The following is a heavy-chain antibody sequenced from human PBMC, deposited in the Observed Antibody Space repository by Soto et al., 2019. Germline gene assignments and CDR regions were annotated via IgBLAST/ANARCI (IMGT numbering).Heavy chain of an antibody. J-gene: IGHJ1*01. V-gene: IGHV3-21*01. Sequence: GGSLRLSCAASGFTFSSYSMNRVRQAPGKGLEWVSSISSSSSYIYYADSAKGRFTISRDNAKNSLYLQMNSLRAEDTAVYYCARVISSGWYAAEYFQHWGQGTLVTVSS. CDR2: ISSSSSYI. CDR1: GFTFSSYS. D-gene: IGHD6-19*01. CDR3: ARVISSGWYAAEYFQH.